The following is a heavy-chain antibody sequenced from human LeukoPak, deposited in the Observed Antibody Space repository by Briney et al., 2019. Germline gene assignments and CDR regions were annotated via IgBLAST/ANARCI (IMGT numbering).Heavy chain of an antibody. CDR2: IKQDGSEK. CDR3: AGRWNGQQLVGWFDP. V-gene: IGHV3-7*01. D-gene: IGHD6-13*01. CDR1: RFTFSSYW. J-gene: IGHJ5*02. Sequence: GGSLRLSCAASRFTFSSYWMSWVRQAPGKGLEWVANIKQDGSEKYYVDSVKGRFTISRDNAKNSLYLQMNTLRAEDTAVYYCAGRWNGQQLVGWFDPWGQGTLVTGSS.